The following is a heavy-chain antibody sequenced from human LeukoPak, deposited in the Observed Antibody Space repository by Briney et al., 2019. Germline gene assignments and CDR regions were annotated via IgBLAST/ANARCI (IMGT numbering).Heavy chain of an antibody. J-gene: IGHJ4*02. CDR1: GFTFSSYG. CDR3: AKAGQLANFDY. CDR2: ISYDGSNK. V-gene: IGHV3-30*18. D-gene: IGHD6-13*01. Sequence: GGSLRLSCAASGFTFSSYGMHWVRQAPGKGLEWVAVISYDGSNKYYADSVKGRFTISRDNSKNTLYLQMNSLRAEDTAVYYCAKAGQLANFDYWGQGTLVTVSS.